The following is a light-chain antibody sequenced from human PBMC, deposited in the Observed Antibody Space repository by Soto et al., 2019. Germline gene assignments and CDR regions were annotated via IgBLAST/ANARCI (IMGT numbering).Light chain of an antibody. CDR1: SSDVGSYNL. Sequence: QSALTQPASVSGSPGQSITISCTGTSSDVGSYNLVSWYQQHPGKAPKLMIYEVSKRPSGVSNRFSGSKSGNTASLTISGLQAEDEADYYCCPYAGSSPYVFGTGTKVTVL. CDR2: EVS. CDR3: CPYAGSSPYV. J-gene: IGLJ1*01. V-gene: IGLV2-23*02.